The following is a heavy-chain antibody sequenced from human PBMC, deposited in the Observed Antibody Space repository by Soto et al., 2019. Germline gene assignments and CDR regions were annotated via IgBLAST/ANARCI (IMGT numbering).Heavy chain of an antibody. CDR2: ISSSSSYI. V-gene: IGHV3-21*01. CDR3: ARDRTMVADNWFDP. CDR1: GFTFSSYS. J-gene: IGHJ5*02. Sequence: PGGSLRLSCAASGFTFSSYSMNWVRQAPGKGLEWVSSISSSSSYIYYADSVKGRFTISRDNAKNSLYLQMNSLRAEDTAVYYCARDRTMVADNWFDPWGQGTLVTVSS. D-gene: IGHD3-10*01.